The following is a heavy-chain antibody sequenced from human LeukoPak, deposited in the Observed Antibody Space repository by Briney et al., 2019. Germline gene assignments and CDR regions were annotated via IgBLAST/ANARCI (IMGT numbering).Heavy chain of an antibody. CDR1: GFTFSNYW. Sequence: GGSLRLSCAASGFTFSNYWMRWVRQAPGKGLVWVARIKRDGSSRNYADSVKGRFTISRDNAKNTLYLQMNSLRAEDTGVYYCASASSHSIAAGGDYCGRGTLVIVS. CDR3: ASASSHSIAAGGDY. J-gene: IGHJ4*02. V-gene: IGHV3-74*01. D-gene: IGHD6-13*01. CDR2: IKRDGSSR.